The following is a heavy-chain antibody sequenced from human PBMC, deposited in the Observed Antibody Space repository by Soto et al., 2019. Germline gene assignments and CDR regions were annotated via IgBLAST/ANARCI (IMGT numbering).Heavy chain of an antibody. CDR3: AKGGAIVAAGTRVYLYNAMDV. V-gene: IGHV1-2*02. D-gene: IGHD1-26*01. CDR2: INPNSGDT. Sequence: ASVKVSCKASGYTFTGYYVHWVRQAPGQGLEWMGWINPNSGDTYLAQRFQGRITMNRDTSIGTAYMELRGLTSDDTAEYYCAKGGAIVAAGTRVYLYNAMDVWGQGTTVTVSS. J-gene: IGHJ6*02. CDR1: GYTFTGYY.